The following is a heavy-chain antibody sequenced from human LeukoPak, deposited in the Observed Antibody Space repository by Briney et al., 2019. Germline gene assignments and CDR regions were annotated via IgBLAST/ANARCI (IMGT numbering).Heavy chain of an antibody. CDR3: ARGLAVATMASWLDP. CDR1: GGTFSSYA. CDR2: IIPIFGTA. V-gene: IGHV1-69*13. J-gene: IGHJ5*02. Sequence: SVKVSCKASGGTFSSYAISWVRQAPGQGLEWMGGIIPIFGTANYAQKFQGRVTITADESTSTAYMELSSLRSEDTAVYYCARGLAVATMASWLDPWGQGTLVTVSS. D-gene: IGHD5-12*01.